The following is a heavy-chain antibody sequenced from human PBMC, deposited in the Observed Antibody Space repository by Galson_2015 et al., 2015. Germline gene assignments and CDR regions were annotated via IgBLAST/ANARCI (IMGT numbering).Heavy chain of an antibody. CDR3: ARRSCDSSTCYVDY. J-gene: IGHJ4*02. CDR1: GYTFTSYG. CDR2: ISAYNGNT. Sequence: SVKVSCKASGYTFTSYGISWVRQAPGQGLEWVGWISAYNGNTNYAQKLQGRVTMTRDTSTSTAYMELRSLRSDDTAVYYCARRSCDSSTCYVDYWGQGTLVTVSS. D-gene: IGHD2-2*01. V-gene: IGHV1-18*01.